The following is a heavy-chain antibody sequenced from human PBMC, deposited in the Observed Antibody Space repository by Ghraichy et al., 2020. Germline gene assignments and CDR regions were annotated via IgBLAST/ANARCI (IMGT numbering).Heavy chain of an antibody. CDR2: VVNNGGP. V-gene: IGHV4-4*07. D-gene: IGHD6-6*01. CDR1: GDSISSHF. Sequence: SETLSLTCTVSGDSISSHFWAWIRQPAGKGLEYIGRVVNNGGPNYNSSLKSRVTMSLDTSRNQFSLKLSSVTAADTAVYYCARDRPLVAAPGSNWFDPWGQGILVTVSS. J-gene: IGHJ5*02. CDR3: ARDRPLVAAPGSNWFDP.